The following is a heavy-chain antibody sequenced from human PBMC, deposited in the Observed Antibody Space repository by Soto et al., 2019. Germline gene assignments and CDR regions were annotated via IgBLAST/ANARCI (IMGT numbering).Heavy chain of an antibody. J-gene: IGHJ6*02. CDR3: ARGCGSGSYYYYYGMDV. V-gene: IGHV3-30*04. CDR2: ISYDGSNK. D-gene: IGHD3-10*01. CDR1: GFTFSSYA. Sequence: GGSLRLSCAASGFTFSSYAMHWVRQAQGKGLEWVAVISYDGSNKYYADSVKGRFTISSDNSKNTLYLQMNSLRAEDPAVYYCARGCGSGSYYYYYGMDVWGPGTTVTVSS.